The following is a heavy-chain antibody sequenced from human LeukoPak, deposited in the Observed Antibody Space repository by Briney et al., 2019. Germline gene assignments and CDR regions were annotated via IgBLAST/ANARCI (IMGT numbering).Heavy chain of an antibody. CDR1: GGSISSYY. V-gene: IGHV4-59*08. D-gene: IGHD3-10*01. Sequence: SETLSLTCTVSGGSISSYYWSWIRQPPGKGLEWIGYIYYSGSTNYNPSLKSRVTISVDTSKNQFSLKLNSVTAADTAVYYCARLDGSGSYSYFDYWGQGTLVTVSS. CDR3: ARLDGSGSYSYFDY. CDR2: IYYSGST. J-gene: IGHJ4*02.